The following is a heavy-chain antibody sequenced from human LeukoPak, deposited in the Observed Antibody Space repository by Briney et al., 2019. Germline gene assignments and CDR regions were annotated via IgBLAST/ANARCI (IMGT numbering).Heavy chain of an antibody. CDR2: IKEDGSEK. D-gene: IGHD2-2*01. CDR3: ARDGSRYCSSRSCYSGYYYYGMDV. Sequence: GGSLRLSCAASGFTFSNYWMSWVRQAPGKGLEWVANIKEDGSEKYYVDSVKGRFTISRDNAKNSLYLQMNSLRAEDTAVYYCARDGSRYCSSRSCYSGYYYYGMDVWGQGTTVTVSS. V-gene: IGHV3-7*03. J-gene: IGHJ6*02. CDR1: GFTFSNYW.